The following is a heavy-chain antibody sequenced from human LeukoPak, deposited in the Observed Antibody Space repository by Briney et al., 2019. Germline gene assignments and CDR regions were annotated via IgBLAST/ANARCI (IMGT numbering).Heavy chain of an antibody. J-gene: IGHJ4*02. V-gene: IGHV3-43*02. CDR3: AKDLGDYGDSGKDY. Sequence: GGSLRLSCAASGFTFDDYAMHWVRQAPGRGLEWVSLINAVGGSTYYADSVKGRFTISRDNSKNSLFLQMNSLRTEDTALYYCAKDLGDYGDSGKDYWGQGTLVTVSS. CDR2: INAVGGST. D-gene: IGHD4-17*01. CDR1: GFTFDDYA.